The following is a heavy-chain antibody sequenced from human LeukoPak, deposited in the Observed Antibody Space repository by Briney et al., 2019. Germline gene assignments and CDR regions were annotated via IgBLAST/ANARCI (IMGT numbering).Heavy chain of an antibody. CDR3: ARALYSGYTYGGQRVVHSSFDP. CDR1: GYTFIGYF. Sequence: ASVKVSCKASGYTFIGYFIHWVRQAPGQGLEWMGCVNPNSGGTNYAQKFQGRVTMTRDTSISTAYMELSRLRSDDTAVFYCARALYSGYTYGGQRVVHSSFDPWGQGTLVTVSS. CDR2: VNPNSGGT. D-gene: IGHD5-12*01. V-gene: IGHV1-2*02. J-gene: IGHJ5*02.